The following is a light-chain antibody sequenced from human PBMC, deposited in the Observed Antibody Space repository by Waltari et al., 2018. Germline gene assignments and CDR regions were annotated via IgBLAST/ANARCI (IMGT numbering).Light chain of an antibody. CDR2: EDS. J-gene: IGLJ3*02. CDR1: SLPRKF. CDR3: YATDNSTNPRL. Sequence: SNELTQSPSVSVSPGQTARITCSGDSLPRKFAYWYQQKSGQAPVMVMYEDSKRPSGSPERVSGSSSGTLATLTISGAQGEDEADYYCYATDNSTNPRLFGGGTKLTVL. V-gene: IGLV3-10*01.